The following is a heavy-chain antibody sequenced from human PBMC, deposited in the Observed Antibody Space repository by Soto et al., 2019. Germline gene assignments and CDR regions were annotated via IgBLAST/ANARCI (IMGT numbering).Heavy chain of an antibody. D-gene: IGHD2-2*01. CDR3: ARGRIKGCISTSCYRVGYYYYGMDV. V-gene: IGHV4-59*01. Sequence: SETLSLTCTFSGGSISSYYWSWIRQPPGEGLGWVGYIYYSGSTNYNPSLKSRVTISVDTSKNQFSLKLSSVTAADTAVYYCARGRIKGCISTSCYRVGYYYYGMDVWGQGTTVTVS. CDR1: GGSISSYY. J-gene: IGHJ6*02. CDR2: IYYSGST.